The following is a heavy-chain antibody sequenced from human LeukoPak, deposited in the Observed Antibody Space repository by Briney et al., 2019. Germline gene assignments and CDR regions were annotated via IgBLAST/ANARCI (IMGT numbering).Heavy chain of an antibody. CDR2: INHSGST. D-gene: IGHD6-13*01. V-gene: IGHV4-34*01. Sequence: SETLSLTCAVYGGSFSGYYWSWIRQPPGKGLEWIGEINHSGSTSYNPSLKSRVTISVDTSKNQFSLKLSSVTAADTAVYYCARFGRIAAAGTGYYYYMDVWGKGTTVTVSS. CDR3: ARFGRIAAAGTGYYYYMDV. CDR1: GGSFSGYY. J-gene: IGHJ6*03.